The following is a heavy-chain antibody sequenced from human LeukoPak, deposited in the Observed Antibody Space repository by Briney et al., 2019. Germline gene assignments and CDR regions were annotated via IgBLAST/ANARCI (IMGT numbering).Heavy chain of an antibody. CDR1: GYTFTSYD. Sequence: ASVKVSCKASGYTFTSYDINWVRQATGQGLEWMGWMNPNSGNTGYAQKFQGRVTITRNTSISTAYMELSSLRSEDTAVYYCARVRQTRGRAVAILRVFDYWGQGTLVTVSS. D-gene: IGHD6-19*01. J-gene: IGHJ4*02. CDR2: MNPNSGNT. CDR3: ARVRQTRGRAVAILRVFDY. V-gene: IGHV1-8*01.